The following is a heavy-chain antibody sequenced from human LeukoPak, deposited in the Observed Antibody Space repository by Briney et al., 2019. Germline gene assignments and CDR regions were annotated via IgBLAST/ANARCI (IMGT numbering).Heavy chain of an antibody. CDR2: ISGSGAST. CDR1: GFTFIIYN. CDR3: AKEGGE. Sequence: PGGSLRLSCAGSGFTFIIYNIYWVRQAPGKGLEWVSTISGSGASTYYADAVKGRFTISRDNSKNTVYLQMKSLRAEDTAVYYCAKEGGEGGQGTLVTVSS. J-gene: IGHJ4*02. V-gene: IGHV3-23*01. D-gene: IGHD3-16*01.